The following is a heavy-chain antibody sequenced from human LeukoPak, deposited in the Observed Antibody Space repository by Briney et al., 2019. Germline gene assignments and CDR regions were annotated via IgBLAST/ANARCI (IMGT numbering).Heavy chain of an antibody. V-gene: IGHV3-74*01. Sequence: GGSLRLSCVASGFSLSGYWMYWVRQAPGKGLMYITRNNGDGSTTNYADVVKGRFTMPRDNVKNTLYLQMNSLRVEDTAVYYCARDPRNVGLAPWGQGTLVTVSS. CDR3: ARDPRNVGLAP. D-gene: IGHD2-15*01. CDR2: NNGDGSTT. J-gene: IGHJ5*02. CDR1: GFSLSGYW.